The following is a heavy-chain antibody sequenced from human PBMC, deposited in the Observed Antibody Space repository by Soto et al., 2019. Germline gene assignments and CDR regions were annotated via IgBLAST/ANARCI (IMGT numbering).Heavy chain of an antibody. D-gene: IGHD3-10*02. CDR3: ASVPLGRHYYYYMDV. Sequence: QVQLQQWGAGLLKPSETLSLTCAVYGGSFSGYYWSWIRQPPGKGLEWIGEINHSGSTNYNPSLKRRVTISVDTSKNQFSLKLSSVTAADTAVYYCASVPLGRHYYYYMDVWGKGTTVTVSS. CDR2: INHSGST. J-gene: IGHJ6*03. CDR1: GGSFSGYY. V-gene: IGHV4-34*01.